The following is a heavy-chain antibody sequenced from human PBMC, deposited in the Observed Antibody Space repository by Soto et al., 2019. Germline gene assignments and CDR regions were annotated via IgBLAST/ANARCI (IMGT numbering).Heavy chain of an antibody. J-gene: IGHJ4*02. CDR3: ARVHIPGIAVAEDY. D-gene: IGHD6-19*01. CDR2: INHSGGST. Sequence: QVQLVQSGAEVKKPGASVKVSCKASGYTFTSYYMHWVRQAPGQGLEWMGIINHSGGSTSYAQKFQVRVTMTRDTSTSTVYMELSSLRSAHTAVYSCARVHIPGIAVAEDYWGQGTLVTVSS. V-gene: IGHV1-46*03. CDR1: GYTFTSYY.